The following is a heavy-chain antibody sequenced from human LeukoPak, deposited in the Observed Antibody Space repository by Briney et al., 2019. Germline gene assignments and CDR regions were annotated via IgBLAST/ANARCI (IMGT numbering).Heavy chain of an antibody. V-gene: IGHV4-30-2*01. D-gene: IGHD5-12*01. CDR1: GGSISSGGYY. CDR2: IYHSGST. Sequence: SETLSLTCTVSGGSISSGGYYWSWIRQPPGKGLEWIGYIYHSGSTYYNPSLKSRVTISVDTSKNQFSLKLSSVTAADTAVYYCATQGDIVATTRRGNDYWGQGTLVTVSS. J-gene: IGHJ4*02. CDR3: ATQGDIVATTRRGNDY.